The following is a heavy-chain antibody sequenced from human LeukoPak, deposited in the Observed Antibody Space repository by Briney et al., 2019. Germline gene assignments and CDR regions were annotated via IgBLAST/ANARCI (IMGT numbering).Heavy chain of an antibody. CDR3: ARSPYSNYVSYYYYMDV. J-gene: IGHJ6*03. CDR1: GGSISSYY. Sequence: SETLSPTCTVSGGSISSYYWSWIRQPAGKGLEWIGRIYTSGSTNYNPSLKSRVTMSVDTSKNQFSLKLSPVTAADTAVYYCARSPYSNYVSYYYYMDVWGKGTTVTVSS. V-gene: IGHV4-4*07. CDR2: IYTSGST. D-gene: IGHD4-11*01.